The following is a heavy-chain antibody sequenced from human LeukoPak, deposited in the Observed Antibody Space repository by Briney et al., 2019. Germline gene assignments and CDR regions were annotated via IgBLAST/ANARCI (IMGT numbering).Heavy chain of an antibody. Sequence: SETLSLTCTVSGGSISSYYWSWIRQPPGKGLEWIGYIYYSGSTNYNPSLKSRVTISVDTSKNHFSLTLSSVTAADTAVYYCARSDGYGLVDIWGQGTMVTVSS. CDR3: ARSDGYGLVDI. V-gene: IGHV4-59*12. D-gene: IGHD3-10*01. CDR2: IYYSGST. CDR1: GGSISSYY. J-gene: IGHJ3*02.